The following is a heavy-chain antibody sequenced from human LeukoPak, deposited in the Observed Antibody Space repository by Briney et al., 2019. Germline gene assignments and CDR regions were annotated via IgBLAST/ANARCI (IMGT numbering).Heavy chain of an antibody. Sequence: SETLSLTCTVSGGSITTYYWSWIRQPPGKRLEWMGYIYYTGTTNYNPHFKSRVTITVDTSKNQFSLRVNSMTDADTAVYYCARLHYRKDGISRPGKDVWGGGTTVIVSS. J-gene: IGHJ6*01. D-gene: IGHD4-11*01. V-gene: IGHV4-59*08. CDR3: ARLHYRKDGISRPGKDV. CDR1: GGSITTYY. CDR2: IYYTGTT.